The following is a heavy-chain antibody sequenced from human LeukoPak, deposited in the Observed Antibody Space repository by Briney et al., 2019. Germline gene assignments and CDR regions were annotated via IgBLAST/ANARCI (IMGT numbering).Heavy chain of an antibody. V-gene: IGHV3-21*01. J-gene: IGHJ4*02. D-gene: IGHD3-10*01. CDR2: ITTSSSYI. Sequence: GGSLRPSSAASGFASSRFTTGAVCQAPGKGLEWVSSITTSSSYIYYADSVKGRFTISRDNAKNSLFLQMNSLRAEDTAVYYCARGYDFGEGSFFTYGGKGTLVTVSS. CDR3: ARGYDFGEGSFFTY. CDR1: GFASSRFT.